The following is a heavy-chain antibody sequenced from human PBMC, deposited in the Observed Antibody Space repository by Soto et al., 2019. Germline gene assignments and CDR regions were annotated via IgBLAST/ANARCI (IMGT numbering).Heavy chain of an antibody. CDR3: TREVWDIVDTESFDY. J-gene: IGHJ4*02. CDR1: GVTFGDYA. Sequence: SIRLSYTASGVTFGDYAMSWFRQEPGKGLEWVGFIRSKAYGGTTEYAASVEGRFTISRDDSKSIAYLQMNSLKTENTAVYYCTREVWDIVDTESFDYWGQGTLVTVFS. D-gene: IGHD5-12*01. V-gene: IGHV3-49*03. CDR2: IRSKAYGGTT.